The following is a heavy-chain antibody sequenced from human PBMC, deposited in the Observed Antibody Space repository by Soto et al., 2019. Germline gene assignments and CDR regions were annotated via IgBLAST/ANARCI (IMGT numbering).Heavy chain of an antibody. CDR2: IFNSGTT. J-gene: IGHJ4*02. CDR1: GASTVSHYH. V-gene: IGHV4-31*02. D-gene: IGHD1-26*01. Sequence: QVQLQESGPGLVKPSQTLSLTCSVSGASTVSHYHWTWIRQPPGKGLEWMGYIFNSGTTFYNPSLTSRLSISVDTSGNHFSLELRSVTAADTAVYYCALALGSTTGLDYWGQGTLVTVSS. CDR3: ALALGSTTGLDY.